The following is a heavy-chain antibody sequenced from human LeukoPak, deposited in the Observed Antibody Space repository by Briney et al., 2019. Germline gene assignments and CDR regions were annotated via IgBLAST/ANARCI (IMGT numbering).Heavy chain of an antibody. CDR1: GGSFRGYS. D-gene: IGHD3-10*01. J-gene: IGHJ3*02. V-gene: IGHV4-34*01. CDR3: AKSNGYGLVDI. CDR2: IYYSGST. Sequence: SETLSLTRAVYGGSFRGYSWNWIRQPPGKGLEWIGSIYYSGSTYYNPSLKSRVTISLDTSRNQFSLKLNSVTAADTAVYYCAKSNGYGLVDIWGQGTMVTVSS.